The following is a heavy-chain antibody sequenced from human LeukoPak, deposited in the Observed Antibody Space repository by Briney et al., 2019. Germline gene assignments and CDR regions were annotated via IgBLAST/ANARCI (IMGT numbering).Heavy chain of an antibody. CDR2: INHGGDI. V-gene: IGHV4-39*01. Sequence: SETLSLTCTVSGGSFSTTNYYWGWIRQPPGKGLEWIGSINHGGDIYYNPSLKSRVTISVDTSKNQFSLKLNSVTAADTAVYYCARHHRHWNWGEWGQGTLVTVSS. CDR3: ARHHRHWNWGE. J-gene: IGHJ4*02. D-gene: IGHD7-27*01. CDR1: GGSFSTTNYY.